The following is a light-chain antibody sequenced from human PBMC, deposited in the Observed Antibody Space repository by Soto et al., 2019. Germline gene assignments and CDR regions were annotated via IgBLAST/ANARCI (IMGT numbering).Light chain of an antibody. Sequence: EIVLTQSPVTLSLSPGQRATLSCGASQSVSNNYLAWHQQRPGLAPRLLIYGVSRRATGIPDRFSGSGSGTDFTLTLSRLEPEDFAVYYCQQYGNSPLSFGGGTKVEIK. CDR3: QQYGNSPLS. J-gene: IGKJ4*01. CDR1: QSVSNNY. V-gene: IGKV3D-20*01. CDR2: GVS.